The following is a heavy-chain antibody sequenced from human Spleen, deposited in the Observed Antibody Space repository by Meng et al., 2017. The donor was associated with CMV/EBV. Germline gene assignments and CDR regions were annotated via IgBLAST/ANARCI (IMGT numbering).Heavy chain of an antibody. V-gene: IGHV4-59*01. Sequence: GSLRLSCTVSGGSISSYYWSWIRQPPGKGLEWIGYIYYSGSTNYNPSLKSRVTISVDTSKNQFSLKLSSVTAADTAVYYCATTAIFGAGSYYSMDVWGQGTTVTVSS. CDR2: IYYSGST. CDR1: GGSISSYY. J-gene: IGHJ6*02. D-gene: IGHD3-3*01. CDR3: ATTAIFGAGSYYSMDV.